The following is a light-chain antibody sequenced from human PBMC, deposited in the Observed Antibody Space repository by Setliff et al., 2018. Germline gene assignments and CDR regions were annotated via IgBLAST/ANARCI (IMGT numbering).Light chain of an antibody. CDR1: SSDVGGYDY. CDR2: EVS. Sequence: QSALAQPAAVSGSPGQSITISCTGTSSDVGGYDYVSWYQQHPGKAPKLMIYEVSKRPSGVSDRFSGSKSGNTASLTISGLQAEDEADYCCLSYTSKTTHALFGGGTKVTVL. J-gene: IGLJ2*01. CDR3: LSYTSKTTHAL. V-gene: IGLV2-14*03.